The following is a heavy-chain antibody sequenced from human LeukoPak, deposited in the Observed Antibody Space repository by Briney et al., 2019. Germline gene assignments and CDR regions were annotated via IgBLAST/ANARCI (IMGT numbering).Heavy chain of an antibody. J-gene: IGHJ3*02. D-gene: IGHD3-10*01. Sequence: GGSLRLSCAASGFTFSNYGMHWVRQAPGKGLEWVAVIPYDGSNTYYADSVKGRFTISRDNAKNSLYLQMNSLRAEDTAVYYCATWFGEDAFDIWGQGTMVTVSS. V-gene: IGHV3-30*03. CDR2: IPYDGSNT. CDR3: ATWFGEDAFDI. CDR1: GFTFSNYG.